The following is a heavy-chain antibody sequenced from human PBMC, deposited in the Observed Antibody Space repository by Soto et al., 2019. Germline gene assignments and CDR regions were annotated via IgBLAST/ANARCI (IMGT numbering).Heavy chain of an antibody. Sequence: PGGSLRLSCAASGFTFSSYWMHWVRQAPGKGLVWVSRINSDGSSTSYADSVKGRFTISRDNAKNTLYLQMNSLRAEDTAVYYCARDIATVTFYHYYYMDVWGKGTTVTVSS. CDR2: INSDGSST. CDR1: GFTFSSYW. J-gene: IGHJ6*03. CDR3: ARDIATVTFYHYYYMDV. V-gene: IGHV3-74*01. D-gene: IGHD4-17*01.